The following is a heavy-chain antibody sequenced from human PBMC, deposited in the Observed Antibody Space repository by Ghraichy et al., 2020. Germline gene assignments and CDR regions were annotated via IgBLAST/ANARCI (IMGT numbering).Heavy chain of an antibody. Sequence: ASVKVSCKASGYTFATYTMHWVRQAPGQRLEWMGWINAGNGNTKYSQKFQGRVTITRDTSASTAYMELSSLRSEDTAVYYCARDQGSSDYYRGLFGYWGQGSLVTVSS. CDR2: INAGNGNT. CDR3: ARDQGSSDYYRGLFGY. V-gene: IGHV1-3*01. CDR1: GYTFATYT. J-gene: IGHJ4*02. D-gene: IGHD3-22*01.